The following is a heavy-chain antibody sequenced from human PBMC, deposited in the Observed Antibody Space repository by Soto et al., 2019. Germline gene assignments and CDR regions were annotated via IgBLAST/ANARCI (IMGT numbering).Heavy chain of an antibody. V-gene: IGHV4-39*01. Sequence: SETLSLTCTVSGGSISSSSYYWGWIRQPPGKGLEWIGSIYYSGSTYYNPSLKSRVTISVDTSKNQFSLKLSSVTAADTAVYYCARTAYETLNNNCFDPWGQGTLATVSS. CDR3: ARTAYETLNNNCFDP. CDR2: IYYSGST. CDR1: GGSISSSSYY. J-gene: IGHJ5*02. D-gene: IGHD3-22*01.